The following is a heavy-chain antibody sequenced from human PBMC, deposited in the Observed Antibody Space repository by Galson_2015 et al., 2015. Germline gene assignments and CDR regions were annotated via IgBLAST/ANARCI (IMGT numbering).Heavy chain of an antibody. J-gene: IGHJ6*03. CDR1: GFTFNDYY. D-gene: IGHD3-10*01. Sequence: SLRLSCAASGFTFNDYYMSWIRQAPGKGPEWVSYISSAGSTIYYADSMKGRFTISRDNSKNTLYLQMNSLRAEDTAVYYCAGDRGWRYYGSGSSPYYYYMDVWGKGTTVTVSS. CDR2: ISSAGSTI. CDR3: AGDRGWRYYGSGSSPYYYYMDV. V-gene: IGHV3-11*04.